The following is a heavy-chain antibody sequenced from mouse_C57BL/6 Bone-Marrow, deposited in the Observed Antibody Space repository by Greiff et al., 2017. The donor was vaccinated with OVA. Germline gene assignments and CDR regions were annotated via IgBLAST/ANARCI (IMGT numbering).Heavy chain of an antibody. D-gene: IGHD1-2*01. CDR2: ISNLAYSI. Sequence: EVQLQESGGGLVQPGGSLKLSCAASGFTFSDYGMAWVRQAPRKGPEWVAFISNLAYSIYYADTVTGRFTISRENAKNTLYLEMSSLRSEDTAMYYCARFSLRGFAYWGQGTLVTVSA. V-gene: IGHV5-15*01. CDR3: ARFSLRGFAY. J-gene: IGHJ3*01. CDR1: GFTFSDYG.